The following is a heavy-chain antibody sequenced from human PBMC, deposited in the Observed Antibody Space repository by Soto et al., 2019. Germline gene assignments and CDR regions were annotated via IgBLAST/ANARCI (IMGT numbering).Heavy chain of an antibody. CDR3: ARNIYGYTFYDS. CDR2: IYYSGST. V-gene: IGHV4-30-4*01. J-gene: IGHJ4*02. CDR1: CGSISSGDYY. D-gene: IGHD5-18*01. Sequence: QVQLQESGPGLVKPSQTLSLTCTVSCGSISSGDYYWSWIRHPPGKGLEWIGDIYYSGSTYYTPSLKRRVTISVDTSKIQFSLKLSSVTAADTAVYYCARNIYGYTFYDSWGQRTLVTVSS.